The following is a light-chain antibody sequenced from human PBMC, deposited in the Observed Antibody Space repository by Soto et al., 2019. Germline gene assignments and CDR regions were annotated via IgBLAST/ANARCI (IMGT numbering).Light chain of an antibody. CDR3: QHTFSPDVT. V-gene: IGKV1-39*01. CDR2: DAS. J-gene: IGKJ4*01. CDR1: QAILTY. Sequence: DIHWTQSPSSLSAAVGDRVTITCRASQAILTYLNWLQQKAGKAPEVLIYDASGLRSGVPSRFTYSGSGNELSLTITSLQRADAGTYFCQHTFSPDVTFAGGCKVDIK.